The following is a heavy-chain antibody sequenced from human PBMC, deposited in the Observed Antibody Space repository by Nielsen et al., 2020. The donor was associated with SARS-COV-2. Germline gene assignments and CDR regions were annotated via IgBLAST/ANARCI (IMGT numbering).Heavy chain of an antibody. CDR1: GGSISSGGYS. CDR3: ARPSVPLYYDILTGYYHDAFDI. Sequence: SETLSLTCAVSGGSISSGGYSWSWIRQPPGKGLEWIGYIYYSGSTYYNPSLKSRVTISVDTSKNQFSLKLSSVTAADTAVYYCARPSVPLYYDILTGYYHDAFDIWGQGTMVTVSS. CDR2: IYYSGST. D-gene: IGHD3-9*01. J-gene: IGHJ3*02. V-gene: IGHV4-30-2*03.